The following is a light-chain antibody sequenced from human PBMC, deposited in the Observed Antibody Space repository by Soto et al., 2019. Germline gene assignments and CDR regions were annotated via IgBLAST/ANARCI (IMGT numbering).Light chain of an antibody. CDR1: QSIVRS. Sequence: DIEMTQSPSTLSASVGDRVTITCRASQSIVRSLAWYQQKPGQAPNLLISKASALESGVPSRFSGSGSGTEFALTISSLQPDDFATYYCQQSRSYPFTFGQGTRLEIK. J-gene: IGKJ5*01. CDR2: KAS. V-gene: IGKV1-5*03. CDR3: QQSRSYPFT.